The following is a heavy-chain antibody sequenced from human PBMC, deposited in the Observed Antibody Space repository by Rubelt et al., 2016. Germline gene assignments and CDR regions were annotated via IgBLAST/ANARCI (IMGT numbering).Heavy chain of an antibody. Sequence: QLQLQESGPGLVKPSETLSLTCTVSGGSISSSSYYWGWIRQPPGKGLEWIGSIYYSGSTYYNPSLKSRVTISVDTSKNQFSRKLSSVTAADTAVYYCATYYYDSSGYSLRAFDIWGQGTMVTVSS. V-gene: IGHV4-39*07. CDR3: ATYYYDSSGYSLRAFDI. CDR1: GGSISSSSYY. CDR2: IYYSGST. D-gene: IGHD3-22*01. J-gene: IGHJ3*02.